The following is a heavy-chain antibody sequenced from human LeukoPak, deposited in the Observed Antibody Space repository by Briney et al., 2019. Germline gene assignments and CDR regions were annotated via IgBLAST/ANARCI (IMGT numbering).Heavy chain of an antibody. CDR2: IYYSGST. V-gene: IGHV4-31*03. CDR1: GGSISSGGYY. CDR3: ARAGGAHDSPNY. Sequence: PSETLSLTCTVSGGSISSGGYYWRWIRQHPGKGLEWIGYIYYSGSTYYNPSLKSRVTISVDTSKNQLSRKLSSVTAADTAVYYCARAGGAHDSPNYWGQGTLVTVSS. J-gene: IGHJ4*02. D-gene: IGHD3-16*01.